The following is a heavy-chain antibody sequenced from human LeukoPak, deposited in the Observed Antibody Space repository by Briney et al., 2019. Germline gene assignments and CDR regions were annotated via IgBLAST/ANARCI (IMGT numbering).Heavy chain of an antibody. V-gene: IGHV4-4*02. Sequence: SETLSLTCAISGDSISSSNWWSWVRQPPGKGLEWIGEIYHSGSTNYNPSLKSRVSISVDTSKNQFSLKLSSVTAADTAVYYCARGRRSRMVTSQNWYFDLWGRGTLVTVSS. CDR1: GDSISSSNW. D-gene: IGHD4-23*01. J-gene: IGHJ2*01. CDR3: ARGRRSRMVTSQNWYFDL. CDR2: IYHSGST.